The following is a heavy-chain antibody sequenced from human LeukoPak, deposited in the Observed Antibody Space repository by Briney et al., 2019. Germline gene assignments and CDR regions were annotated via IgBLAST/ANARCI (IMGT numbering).Heavy chain of an antibody. D-gene: IGHD3-22*01. J-gene: IGHJ3*02. CDR3: ARLTYYYDSSGYYYDAFDI. CDR2: ISSSGSTI. V-gene: IGHV3-48*03. CDR1: GFTFSSYE. Sequence: GGSLRLSCAASGFTFSSYEMNWVRQAPGKGLEWVSYISSSGSTIYYADSVKGRFTISRDNAKNSLYLQMNSLRAEDTAVYYCARLTYYYDSSGYYYDAFDIWGQGTMVTVSS.